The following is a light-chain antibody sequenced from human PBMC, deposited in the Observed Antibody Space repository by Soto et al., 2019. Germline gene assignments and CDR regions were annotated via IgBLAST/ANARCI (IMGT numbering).Light chain of an antibody. CDR2: DAS. CDR3: QQRSN. Sequence: ETVLTQSPATLSLSPGERATLSCRASQIVSTYLAWYQQKPGQAPRLLIYDASNRATGIPARFSGSGSGTDFTLTISSLEPEDFAVYYCQQRSNFGQGTRLEIK. J-gene: IGKJ5*01. V-gene: IGKV3-11*01. CDR1: QIVSTY.